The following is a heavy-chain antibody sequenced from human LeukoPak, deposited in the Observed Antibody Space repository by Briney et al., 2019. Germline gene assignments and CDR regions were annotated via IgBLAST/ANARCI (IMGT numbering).Heavy chain of an antibody. D-gene: IGHD6-19*01. Sequence: SETLSLTCGVYGGSFSGYHWSWIRQPPGRGLEWIGEINQSGSTDYNPSLKSRVTISIDTSKNQFSLKLSSVTAADTGVYYCATKNTVAVATNPPYFDYWGQGTLVSVFS. CDR1: GGSFSGYH. CDR3: ATKNTVAVATNPPYFDY. CDR2: INQSGST. V-gene: IGHV4-34*01. J-gene: IGHJ4*02.